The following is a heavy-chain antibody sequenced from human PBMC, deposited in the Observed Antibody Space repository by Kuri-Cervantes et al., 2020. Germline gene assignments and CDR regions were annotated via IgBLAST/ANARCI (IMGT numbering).Heavy chain of an antibody. Sequence: GESLKISCAASGFTFSSYSMNWVRQAPGKGLEWVSYISSSSSTIYYADSVKGRFTISRDNAKNSLYLQMNSLRAEDTAVYYCARASYYDILTGYTDYYGMDVWGQGTTVTVSS. V-gene: IGHV3-48*01. J-gene: IGHJ6*02. CDR3: ARASYYDILTGYTDYYGMDV. D-gene: IGHD3-9*01. CDR2: ISSSSSTI. CDR1: GFTFSSYS.